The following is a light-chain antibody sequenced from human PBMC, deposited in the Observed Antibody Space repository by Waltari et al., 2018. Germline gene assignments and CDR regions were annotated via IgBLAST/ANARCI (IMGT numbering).Light chain of an antibody. J-gene: IGLJ1*01. Sequence: QSALTQPASVSGSPGQSITISCTGPSSDVCTYDYVSWYQQHPGKAPKLMIYDVTKRPSGIANRFSGSKSGNTASLTISGLQAEDEADYYCSSYTTSSTVYVFGTGTKVTVL. CDR1: SSDVCTYDY. V-gene: IGLV2-14*03. CDR3: SSYTTSSTVYV. CDR2: DVT.